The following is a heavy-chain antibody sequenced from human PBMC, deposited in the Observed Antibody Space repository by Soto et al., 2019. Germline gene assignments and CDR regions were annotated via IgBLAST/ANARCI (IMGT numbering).Heavy chain of an antibody. CDR2: ISSSSSTI. Sequence: EVQLVESGGGLVQPGGSLRLSCAASGFTFSSYSMNWVRQAPGKGLEWVSYISSSSSTIYYADSVKGRFTISRDNAKNSLYLQMNSLRDEDTAVYYCARTHSSWYVGWFDPWGQGTLFTVSS. V-gene: IGHV3-48*02. CDR3: ARTHSSWYVGWFDP. J-gene: IGHJ5*02. D-gene: IGHD6-13*01. CDR1: GFTFSSYS.